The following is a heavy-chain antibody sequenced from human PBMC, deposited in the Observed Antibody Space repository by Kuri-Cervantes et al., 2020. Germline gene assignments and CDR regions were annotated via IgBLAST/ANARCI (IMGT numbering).Heavy chain of an antibody. V-gene: IGHV3-64*02. CDR3: ARDIIVDTAMFTHVDY. Sequence: GEFLKISCAASGFTFSSYSMNWVRQAPGKGLEYVSGISSNGGSTYYADSVKGRFSISRDNSKNTLYLQMGSLRAEDMAVYYCARDIIVDTAMFTHVDYWGQGTLVTVSS. J-gene: IGHJ4*02. D-gene: IGHD5-18*01. CDR2: ISSNGGST. CDR1: GFTFSSYS.